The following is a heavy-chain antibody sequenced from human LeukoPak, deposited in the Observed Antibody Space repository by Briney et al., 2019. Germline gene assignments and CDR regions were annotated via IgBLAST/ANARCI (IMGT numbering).Heavy chain of an antibody. Sequence: ASETLSLTCTVSGGSITSHYWSWLRQPPGKGLEWIGYIYYTGSTNYNPSLKSRVTISVETSNNQFSLKLSSVTAADTAVYYCARLNEYCSGGSCYAYDFWGQGTLVTVSS. J-gene: IGHJ4*02. D-gene: IGHD2-15*01. CDR3: ARLNEYCSGGSCYAYDF. CDR1: GGSITSHY. V-gene: IGHV4-59*11. CDR2: IYYTGST.